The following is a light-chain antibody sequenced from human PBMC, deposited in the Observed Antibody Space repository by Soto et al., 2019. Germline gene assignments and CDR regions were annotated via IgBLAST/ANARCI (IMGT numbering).Light chain of an antibody. CDR3: QRTNSFPPYT. CDR1: QGIDNW. Sequence: DIQMTQSPSSVSASVGDRVTITCRASQGIDNWLAWYQQKPGKAPKILSYSASTLQSGVPSRFSGSGSGTDFTLTISSLQPEDFATYFCQRTNSFPPYTFGQGTKLEI. V-gene: IGKV1-12*01. J-gene: IGKJ2*01. CDR2: SAS.